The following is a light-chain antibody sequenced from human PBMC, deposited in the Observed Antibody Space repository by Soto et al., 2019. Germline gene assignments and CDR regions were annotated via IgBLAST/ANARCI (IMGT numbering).Light chain of an antibody. Sequence: VMTQSPATLSVSPGARATLSCRARQSGSSNLAWYQQKPGQAPRLLIYDASNRATGIPARFSGSVSGTDFTLTISSLETEDFAVYYGQQRSNWPPSTFGQGTRLEIK. CDR2: DAS. CDR3: QQRSNWPPST. J-gene: IGKJ5*01. CDR1: QSGSSN. V-gene: IGKV3-11*01.